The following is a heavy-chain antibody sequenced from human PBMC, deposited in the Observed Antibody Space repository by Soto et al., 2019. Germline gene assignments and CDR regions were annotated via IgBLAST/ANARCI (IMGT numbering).Heavy chain of an antibody. D-gene: IGHD5-12*01. CDR3: ARAAGYDDYYYYYGRAV. CDR2: IIPIFGTA. Sequence: QVQLVQSGAAVKKPGSSVKVSCKASGGTFSRYAISWVRQAPGQGLAWMGGIIPIFGTANYAQKFQGRVTITADESTSTAYRELSSLRSDDTAVYYCARAAGYDDYYYYYGRAVWGQGTTVTVS. J-gene: IGHJ6*02. CDR1: GGTFSRYA. V-gene: IGHV1-69*01.